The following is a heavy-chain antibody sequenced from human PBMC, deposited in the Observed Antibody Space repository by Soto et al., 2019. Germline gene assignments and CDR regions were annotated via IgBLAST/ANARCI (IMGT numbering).Heavy chain of an antibody. CDR3: AGTTVTWEFDY. Sequence: SETLSLTCTVSGGSISSSSYYWGWIRQPPGKGLEWIGSIYYSGSTYYNPSLKSRVTISVDTSKNQFSLKLSSVTAADTAVYYCAGTTVTWEFDYWGRGTLVTVSS. CDR2: IYYSGST. CDR1: GGSISSSSYY. V-gene: IGHV4-39*01. D-gene: IGHD4-17*01. J-gene: IGHJ4*02.